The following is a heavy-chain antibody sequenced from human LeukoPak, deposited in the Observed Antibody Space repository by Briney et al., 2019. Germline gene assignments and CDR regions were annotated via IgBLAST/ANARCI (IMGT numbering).Heavy chain of an antibody. CDR3: ARKVMVRGVIITWNWFDP. CDR1: GGSFSGYY. J-gene: IGHJ5*02. CDR2: INHSGST. Sequence: SETLSLTCAVYGGSFSGYYRSWIRQPPGKGLEWIGEINHSGSTNYNPSLKSRVTISVDTSKNQFSLKLSSVTAADTAVYYCARKVMVRGVIITWNWFDPWGQGTLVTVSS. V-gene: IGHV4-34*01. D-gene: IGHD3-10*01.